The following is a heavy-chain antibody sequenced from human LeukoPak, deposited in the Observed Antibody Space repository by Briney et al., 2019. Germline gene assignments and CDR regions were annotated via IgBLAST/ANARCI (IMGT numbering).Heavy chain of an antibody. CDR1: GFTFSSYS. CDR3: ARVDYTMVPYYFDY. CDR2: ISSSSSAI. Sequence: GGSLRLSCAASGFTFSSYSMNWVRQAPGKGLEWVSYISSSSSAIYYAGSVKGRFTISRDNAKNSLYLQMISLRAEDTAVYYCARVDYTMVPYYFDYWGQGTLVTVSS. J-gene: IGHJ4*02. D-gene: IGHD3-10*01. V-gene: IGHV3-48*01.